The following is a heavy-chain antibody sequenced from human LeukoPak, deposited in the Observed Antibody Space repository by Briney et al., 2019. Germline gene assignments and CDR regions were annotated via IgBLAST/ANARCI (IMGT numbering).Heavy chain of an antibody. V-gene: IGHV1-8*03. Sequence: ASVKVSCKASGYTFTSYDINWVRQATGQGLEWMGWMNPNSGNTGCAQKFQGRVTITRNTSISTAYMELSSLRSEDTAVYYCARGPVTIFGVVIIPDAFDIWGQGTMVTVSS. D-gene: IGHD3-3*01. CDR1: GYTFTSYD. CDR2: MNPNSGNT. CDR3: ARGPVTIFGVVIIPDAFDI. J-gene: IGHJ3*02.